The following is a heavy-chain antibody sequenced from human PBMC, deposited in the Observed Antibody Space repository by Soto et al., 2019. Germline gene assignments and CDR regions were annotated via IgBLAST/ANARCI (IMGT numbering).Heavy chain of an antibody. CDR2: ISAYNGNT. D-gene: IGHD3-22*01. J-gene: IGHJ3*02. V-gene: IGHV1-18*01. CDR3: ARVTYYYDSSGYYLDAFDI. Sequence: QVQLVQSGAEVKKPGASVKVSCKASGYTFTSYGISWVRQAPGQGLEWMGWISAYNGNTNYAQKLQGRVTMTTDTATSPAYMELRCLRSDDTAVYYCARVTYYYDSSGYYLDAFDIWGQGTMVTVSS. CDR1: GYTFTSYG.